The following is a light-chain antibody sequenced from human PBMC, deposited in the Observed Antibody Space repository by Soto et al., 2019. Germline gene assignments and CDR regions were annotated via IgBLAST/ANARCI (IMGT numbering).Light chain of an antibody. CDR3: QQYDNKPPIT. CDR1: QSVNSN. Sequence: EIVMTQSPATLSVSPGERATLSWRASQSVNSNLAWYQQKPGQAPRLLIYATSTRATGIPDRFSGSGSGTEFSLTISNLQSEDFAVYHCQQYDNKPPITFGQGTRLEIK. V-gene: IGKV3-15*01. J-gene: IGKJ5*01. CDR2: ATS.